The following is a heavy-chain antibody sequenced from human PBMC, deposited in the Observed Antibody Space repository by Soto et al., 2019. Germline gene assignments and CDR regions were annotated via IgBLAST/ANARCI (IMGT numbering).Heavy chain of an antibody. CDR3: ARGQRFSDSFDP. CDR2: IYSSGGT. CDR1: GGAISGYY. J-gene: IGHJ5*02. Sequence: SETLSLTCTVSGGAISGYYLTWIRQPAGKGLEWIGRIYSSGGTKYNPSLKSRVDMSLDMSKNQFSLRLNSVTAADTAVYYCARGQRFSDSFDPWGQGTLVTVS. D-gene: IGHD3-3*01. V-gene: IGHV4-4*07.